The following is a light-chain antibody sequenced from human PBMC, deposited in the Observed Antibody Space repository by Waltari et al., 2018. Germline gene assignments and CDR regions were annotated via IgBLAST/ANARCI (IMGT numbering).Light chain of an antibody. CDR3: QHHFRLPAT. CDR1: QSISRY. CDR2: GAS. J-gene: IGKJ1*01. V-gene: IGKV3-20*01. Sequence: IMLTQSPGTLSLSSGESATLACRASQSISRYLAWYQQKPGQAPRLLIYGASTRATGIPDRFSGSGSGTDFSLTISGLEPEDSAVYYCQHHFRLPATFGQGTKVEIK.